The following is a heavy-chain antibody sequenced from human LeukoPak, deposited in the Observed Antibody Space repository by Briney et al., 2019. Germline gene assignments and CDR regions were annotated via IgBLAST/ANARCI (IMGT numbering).Heavy chain of an antibody. Sequence: GGSLRLSCAASGFTFSSYAMHWVRQAPGKGLEWVAVISYDGSNKYYADSVKGRFTISRDNSKNTLYLQMNSLRAEDTAVYYCARGRVTIFGVATGPWGQGTLVTVSS. J-gene: IGHJ5*02. CDR2: ISYDGSNK. CDR3: ARGRVTIFGVATGP. D-gene: IGHD3-3*01. CDR1: GFTFSSYA. V-gene: IGHV3-30-3*01.